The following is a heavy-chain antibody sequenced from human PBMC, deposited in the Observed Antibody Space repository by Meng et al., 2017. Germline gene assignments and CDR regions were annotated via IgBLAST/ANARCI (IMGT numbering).Heavy chain of an antibody. CDR2: IYHSGST. CDR3: ARGYCSSTCCPLVPLYGMDV. D-gene: IGHD2-2*01. J-gene: IGHJ6*01. Sequence: SETLSLTCAVSGGSISSSNWWRWVRRPPGKVLEWIGEIYHSGSTNYNPSLKSRVTISIDNSRNQFSLKLTSVTAADTAVYYCARGYCSSTCCPLVPLYGMDVWGQGTTVTCSS. V-gene: IGHV4-4*02. CDR1: GGSISSSNW.